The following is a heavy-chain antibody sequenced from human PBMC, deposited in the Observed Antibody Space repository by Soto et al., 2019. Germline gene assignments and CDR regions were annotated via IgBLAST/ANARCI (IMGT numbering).Heavy chain of an antibody. J-gene: IGHJ6*02. CDR1: GYTFTNYD. V-gene: IGHV1-8*01. CDR2: MSPNSGNT. Sequence: QVQLVQSGAEVKKPGASVKVSCKASGYTFTNYDINWVRQATGQGLEWMGWMSPNSGNTGYTQKLQGRVTMTRNTSISKASMEMSSLRSEDTAVYYCARYNMGSGSYYHRGIDVWGQGTTVTVSS. D-gene: IGHD3-10*01. CDR3: ARYNMGSGSYYHRGIDV.